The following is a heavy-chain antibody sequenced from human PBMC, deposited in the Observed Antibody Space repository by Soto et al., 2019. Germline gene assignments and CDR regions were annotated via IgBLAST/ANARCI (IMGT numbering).Heavy chain of an antibody. Sequence: GGSLRLSCAASRFTFSTYWMSWVRQAPGKGLEWVANIRQDGSQKYYVDSVKGRFTISRDNAKNSLYLQMNSLRADDTAVYYCARGGYCSSTSCSLFDYWGQGTLVTVSS. CDR1: RFTFSTYW. V-gene: IGHV3-7*01. D-gene: IGHD2-2*03. J-gene: IGHJ4*02. CDR3: ARGGYCSSTSCSLFDY. CDR2: IRQDGSQK.